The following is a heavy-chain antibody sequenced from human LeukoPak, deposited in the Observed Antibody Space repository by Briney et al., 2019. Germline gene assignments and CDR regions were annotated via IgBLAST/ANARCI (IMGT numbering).Heavy chain of an antibody. Sequence: PSETLSLTCAVYGGSFSGYYWSWIRQPPGKGLEWIGEINHSGSTNYNPSLKSRVTISVDTSKNQFSLKLSSVTAADTAVYYCAREILTTVTEGRSGWFDPWGQGTLVTVSS. V-gene: IGHV4-34*01. CDR1: GGSFSGYY. J-gene: IGHJ5*02. CDR2: INHSGST. CDR3: AREILTTVTEGRSGWFDP. D-gene: IGHD4-17*01.